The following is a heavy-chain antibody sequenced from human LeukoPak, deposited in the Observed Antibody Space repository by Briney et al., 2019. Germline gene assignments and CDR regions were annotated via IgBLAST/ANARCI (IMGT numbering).Heavy chain of an antibody. CDR1: GYTLTGYY. J-gene: IGHJ3*02. CDR2: INPNSGGT. Sequence: ASVKVSCKASGYTLTGYYMHWVRQAPGQGLEWVGWINPNSGGTNYAQKFQGRVTMTTDTSTSTAYMELRSLRSDDTAVYYCARNRWEPYHNDAFDIWGQGTMVTVSS. CDR3: ARNRWEPYHNDAFDI. V-gene: IGHV1-2*02. D-gene: IGHD1-26*01.